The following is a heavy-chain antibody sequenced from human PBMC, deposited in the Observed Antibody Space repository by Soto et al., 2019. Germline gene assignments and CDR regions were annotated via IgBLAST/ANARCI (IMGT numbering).Heavy chain of an antibody. J-gene: IGHJ4*02. D-gene: IGHD3-3*01. CDR3: ARGCGVYYFDY. V-gene: IGHV4-59*01. Sequence: QVQLQESGPGLVKPSETLSLTCTVSGGSISSYYWSWIRQPPGKGLEWIGYIYYSGITDYNPSLKSRVTISVDTYKSQFSLKLSSVTAADTAVYYWARGCGVYYFDYWGQGTLVTVSS. CDR1: GGSISSYY. CDR2: IYYSGIT.